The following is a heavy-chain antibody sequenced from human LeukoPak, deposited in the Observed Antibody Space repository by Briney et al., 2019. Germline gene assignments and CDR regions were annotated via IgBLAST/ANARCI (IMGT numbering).Heavy chain of an antibody. V-gene: IGHV3-11*01. J-gene: IGHJ4*02. Sequence: GGSLRLSCAGSGYPFSNFAMSWIRQGPGKGLEWVADISGSDGTTCYADSVKGRFTISRDNAKNSLYLQMNSLRAEDTAMYYCATIPGLAGRYFDYWGQGTLVTVSS. CDR2: ISGSDGTT. CDR1: GYPFSNFA. D-gene: IGHD2-21*01. CDR3: ATIPGLAGRYFDY.